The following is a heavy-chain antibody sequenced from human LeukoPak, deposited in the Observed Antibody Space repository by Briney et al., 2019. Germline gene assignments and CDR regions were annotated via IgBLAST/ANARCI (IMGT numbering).Heavy chain of an antibody. CDR1: GFDLSTYE. Sequence: GGSLRLSCAAPGFDLSTYEMNWVRQAPGKGLEWIADITISGHTKNYADSVKGRFTISRDNARTSLYLQMNSLRVEDTGVYYCARGDPHADLWGQGTLVTVSS. CDR2: ITISGHTK. V-gene: IGHV3-48*03. CDR3: ARGDPHADL. J-gene: IGHJ5*02.